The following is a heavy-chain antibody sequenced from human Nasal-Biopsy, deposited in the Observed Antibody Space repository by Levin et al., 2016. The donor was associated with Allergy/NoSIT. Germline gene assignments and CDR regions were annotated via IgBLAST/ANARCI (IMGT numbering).Heavy chain of an antibody. D-gene: IGHD2-2*01. CDR3: TKNRGSSSWYGYGLDV. CDR2: ISASSSGT. Sequence: GESLKISCVATGLNFSTSAMSWVRQAPGKGLEWVAGISASSSGTFYAGSVKGRFTISRDNSKSTVYLQMNNLGVEDTALYYCTKNRGSSSWYGYGLDVWGQGTTVTVSS. V-gene: IGHV3-23*01. CDR1: GLNFSTSA. J-gene: IGHJ6*02.